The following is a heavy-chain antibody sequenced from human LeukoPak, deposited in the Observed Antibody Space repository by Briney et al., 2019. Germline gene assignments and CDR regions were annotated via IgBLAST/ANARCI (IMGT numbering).Heavy chain of an antibody. V-gene: IGHV1-18*01. Sequence: ASVTVSCKASGYTFTTYGISWVRQAPGQGLEWMGWISGYNGNTIYAQKLQGRVTMSTDTSTSTAYMELRSLRYDDTAVYFCARETPGSLRFLDYWGQGTLVTVSS. CDR3: ARETPGSLRFLDY. CDR2: ISGYNGNT. D-gene: IGHD5/OR15-5a*01. CDR1: GYTFTTYG. J-gene: IGHJ4*02.